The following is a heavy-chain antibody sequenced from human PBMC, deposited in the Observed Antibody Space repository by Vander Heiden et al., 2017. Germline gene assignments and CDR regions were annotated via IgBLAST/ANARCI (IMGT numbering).Heavy chain of an antibody. CDR3: ARDDYGDFHSFDY. D-gene: IGHD4-17*01. V-gene: IGHV1-69*10. J-gene: IGHJ4*02. Sequence: VQLVQSGAEVQKPGSSVQVSCKASGGTFSSYAISWVRQAPGQGLEWMGGIIPIVGRANYAQKFQGRVTITADKSTSTAYMELSSLRSEDTAVYYCARDDYGDFHSFDYWGQGTLVTVSS. CDR2: IIPIVGRA. CDR1: GGTFSSYA.